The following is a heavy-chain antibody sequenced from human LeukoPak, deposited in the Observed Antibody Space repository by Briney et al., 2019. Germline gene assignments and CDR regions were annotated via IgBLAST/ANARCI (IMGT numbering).Heavy chain of an antibody. CDR2: IIPIFGTA. CDR1: GGTFSSYA. J-gene: IGHJ4*02. CDR3: ARDLEGLLFGGGDYDILGD. D-gene: IGHD3-9*01. V-gene: IGHV1-69*05. Sequence: VASVKVPCKASGGTFSSYAISWVRQAPGQGLEWMGRIIPIFGTANYAQKFQGRVTITTDESTSTAYMELSSLRSEDTAVYYCARDLEGLLFGGGDYDILGDWGQGTLVTVSS.